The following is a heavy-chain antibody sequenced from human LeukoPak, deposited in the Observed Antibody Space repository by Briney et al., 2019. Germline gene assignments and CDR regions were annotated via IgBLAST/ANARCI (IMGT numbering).Heavy chain of an antibody. D-gene: IGHD1-26*01. CDR3: ARTGYGRDYYGMDV. CDR2: IHYTGST. Sequence: AETLSLTCSVSGGSTSGSYWSWVRQPPGKGLLWIGYIHYTGSTDYNPSLKSRVTISIDTPKNQVSLRVTSVTAADTAVYYCARTGYGRDYYGMDVWGQGTAVTVSS. J-gene: IGHJ6*02. CDR1: GGSTSGSY. V-gene: IGHV4-59*01.